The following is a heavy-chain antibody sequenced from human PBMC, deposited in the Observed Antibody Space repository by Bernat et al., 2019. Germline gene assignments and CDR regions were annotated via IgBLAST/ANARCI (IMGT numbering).Heavy chain of an antibody. V-gene: IGHV3-15*01. CDR3: PTEAIVVVTAVDY. Sequence: VQLVESGGGVVQPGRSLRLSCAASGFTFNNAWMSWVRQAPGKGLEWVGRLKSKTEGGTTDYAAPVKGRFTISRDDSKNTLYLQMNSLKTADTSVYYCPTEAIVVVTAVDYWGQGTLVTVSS. CDR1: GFTFNNAW. CDR2: LKSKTEGGTT. D-gene: IGHD2-21*02. J-gene: IGHJ4*02.